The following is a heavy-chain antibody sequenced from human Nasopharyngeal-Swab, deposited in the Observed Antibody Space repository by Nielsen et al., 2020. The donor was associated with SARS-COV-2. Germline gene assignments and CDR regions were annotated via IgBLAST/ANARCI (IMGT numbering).Heavy chain of an antibody. Sequence: ASVKVSCKASGYTFTSYGISWVRQAPGQGLEWMGWISAYNGNTIYAQKLQGRVTMTTDTSTSTAYMELRSLRSDDTAVYYCARGGYLGYCTGGVCWENGMDVWGQGTTVTVSS. CDR1: GYTFTSYG. CDR2: ISAYNGNT. J-gene: IGHJ6*02. V-gene: IGHV1-18*01. CDR3: ARGGYLGYCTGGVCWENGMDV. D-gene: IGHD2-8*02.